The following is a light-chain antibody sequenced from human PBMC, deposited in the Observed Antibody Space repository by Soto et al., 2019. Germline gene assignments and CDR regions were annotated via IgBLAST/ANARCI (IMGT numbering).Light chain of an antibody. CDR1: SSDVGGYNY. V-gene: IGLV2-14*01. CDR2: DVS. Sequence: QSALTQPASVSGSPGQSITISCTGTSSDVGGYNYVSWYQQYPGKAPKHLIYDVSNRPSGVSNRFSGSKSGNTASLTISGLQAEDEADYYCSSHTSSSTLVVFGGGTKLTVL. CDR3: SSHTSSSTLVV. J-gene: IGLJ2*01.